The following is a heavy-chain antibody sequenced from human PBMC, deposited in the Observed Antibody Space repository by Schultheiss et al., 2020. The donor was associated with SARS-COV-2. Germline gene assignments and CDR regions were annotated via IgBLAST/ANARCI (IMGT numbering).Heavy chain of an antibody. D-gene: IGHD6-19*01. J-gene: IGHJ4*02. CDR2: IYYSGST. V-gene: IGHV4-31*03. Sequence: SETLSLTCTVSGGSISSGGYYWSWIRQHPGKGLEWIGYIYYSGSTNYNPSLKSRVTISVDTSKNQFSLQLNSVTPEDTAVYYCARGGKWLVRSDGLYFDYCGQGTLVTVSS. CDR1: GGSISSGGYY. CDR3: ARGGKWLVRSDGLYFDY.